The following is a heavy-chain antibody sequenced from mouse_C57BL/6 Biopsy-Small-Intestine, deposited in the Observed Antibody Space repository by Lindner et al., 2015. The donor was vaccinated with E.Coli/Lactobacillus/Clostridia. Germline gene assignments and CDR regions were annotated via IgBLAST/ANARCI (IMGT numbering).Heavy chain of an antibody. D-gene: IGHD1-1*01. Sequence: QLQESGAELARPGASVKLSCKASGYTFTSYGISWVKQRTGQGLEWIGEIYPRSGNTYYNEKFKGKATLTADKSSSTAYMELRSLTSEDSAVYFCARGHHYYGSSYNYFDYWGQGTTLTVSS. V-gene: IGHV1-81*01. J-gene: IGHJ2*01. CDR3: ARGHHYYGSSYNYFDY. CDR2: IYPRSGNT. CDR1: GYTFTSYG.